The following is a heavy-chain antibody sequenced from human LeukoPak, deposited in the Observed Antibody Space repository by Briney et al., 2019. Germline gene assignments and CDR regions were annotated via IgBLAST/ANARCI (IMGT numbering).Heavy chain of an antibody. J-gene: IGHJ4*02. Sequence: SETLSLTCTVSGGSISSSTYYWGWIRQPPGKGLEWIGSIDYSGSTYYNPSLKSRVTISVDTSKNQFSLKLSSVTAADTAVYYCAREVGATPYYFDYWGQGTLVTVSS. CDR3: AREVGATPYYFDY. CDR2: IDYSGST. V-gene: IGHV4-39*07. CDR1: GGSISSSTYY. D-gene: IGHD1-26*01.